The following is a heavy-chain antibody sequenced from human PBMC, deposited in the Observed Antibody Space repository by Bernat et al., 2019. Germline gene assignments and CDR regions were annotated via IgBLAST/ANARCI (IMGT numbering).Heavy chain of an antibody. Sequence: EVQLVESGGGLVQPGRSLRLSFAASGFTFDDYAMHWVRQAPGKGLEWVSGISWNSGSIGYADSVKGRFTISRDNAKNSLYLQMNSLRAEDTALYYCAKSYYYDSSGYVSWGQGTLVTVSS. V-gene: IGHV3-9*01. J-gene: IGHJ4*02. D-gene: IGHD3-22*01. CDR3: AKSYYYDSSGYVS. CDR2: ISWNSGSI. CDR1: GFTFDDYA.